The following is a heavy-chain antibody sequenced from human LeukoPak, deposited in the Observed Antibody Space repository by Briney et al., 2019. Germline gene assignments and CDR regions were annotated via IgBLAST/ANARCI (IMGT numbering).Heavy chain of an antibody. Sequence: GGSLRLSCAASGFTFSSYSMNWVRQAPGKGLDWVSAISGSGGSTYYADSVKGRFTISRDNAKNSLYLQMNSLRAEDTAVYYCARVKSGSQQLDIYYYMDVWGKGTTVTVSS. CDR2: ISGSGGST. CDR1: GFTFSSYS. D-gene: IGHD6-13*01. V-gene: IGHV3-21*01. J-gene: IGHJ6*03. CDR3: ARVKSGSQQLDIYYYMDV.